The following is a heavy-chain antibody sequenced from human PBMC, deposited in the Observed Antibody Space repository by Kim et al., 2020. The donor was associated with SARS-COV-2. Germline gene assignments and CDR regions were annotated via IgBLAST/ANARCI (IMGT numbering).Heavy chain of an antibody. CDR2: IYYSGST. J-gene: IGHJ6*02. Sequence: SETLSLTCTVSGGSISSYYWSWIRQPPGKGLEWIGYIYYSGSTNYNPSLKSRVTISVDTSKNQFSLKLSSVTAADTAVYYCASEGRIGGATGFYGIEVSGHRKPFTVSS. CDR3: ASEGRIGGATGFYGIEV. V-gene: IGHV4-59*12. D-gene: IGHD1-26*01. CDR1: GGSISSYY.